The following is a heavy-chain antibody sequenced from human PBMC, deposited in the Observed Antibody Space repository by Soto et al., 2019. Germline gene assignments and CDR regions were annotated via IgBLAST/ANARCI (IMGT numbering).Heavy chain of an antibody. J-gene: IGHJ6*03. CDR1: GYTFTSYG. CDR3: ARVRYCSSTSCSRYYYMYV. V-gene: IGHV1-18*01. D-gene: IGHD2-2*01. CDR2: ISAYNGNT. Sequence: QVQLVQSGAEVKKPGASVKVSCKASGYTFTSYGISWVRQAPGQGLEWMGWISAYNGNTNYAQKLQGRVTMTTDTSTSTAYMELRSLRSDDTAVYYWARVRYCSSTSCSRYYYMYVWGKGTTVTVSS.